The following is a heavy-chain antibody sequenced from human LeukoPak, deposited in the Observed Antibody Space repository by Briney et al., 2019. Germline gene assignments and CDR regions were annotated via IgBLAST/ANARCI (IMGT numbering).Heavy chain of an antibody. CDR1: GGSISSGDYY. Sequence: PSETLSLTCTVSGGSISSGDYYWSWIRQPPGKGLKWIGYIYYSGSTYYNPSLKSRVTISVDTSKNQFSLKLSSVTAADTAVYYCATRFGSSWFDPWGQGTLVTVSS. D-gene: IGHD6-13*01. CDR2: IYYSGST. V-gene: IGHV4-30-4*01. CDR3: ATRFGSSWFDP. J-gene: IGHJ5*02.